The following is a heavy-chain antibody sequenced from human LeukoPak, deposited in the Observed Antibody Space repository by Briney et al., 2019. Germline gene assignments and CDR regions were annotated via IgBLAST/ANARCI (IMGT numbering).Heavy chain of an antibody. D-gene: IGHD1-26*01. CDR1: GFTFSSYW. V-gene: IGHV3-74*01. CDR2: INSDGSST. CDR3: VRDLGGRSGH. J-gene: IGHJ4*02. Sequence: GGSLRLSCAASGFTFSSYWMHWVRQAPGKGLVWVSHINSDGSSTNYADSVKGRFTISRDNAKNTLYLQMNSLRAEDTAVYYCVRDLGGRSGHWGQGTLVTVSS.